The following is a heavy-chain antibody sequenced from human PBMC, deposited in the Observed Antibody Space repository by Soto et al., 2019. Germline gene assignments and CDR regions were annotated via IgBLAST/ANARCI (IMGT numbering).Heavy chain of an antibody. CDR1: GGSISSSSYY. CDR2: IYYSGST. J-gene: IGHJ4*02. Sequence: QLQLQESGPGLVKPSETLSLTCTVSGGSISSSSYYWGWIRQPPGKGLEWIGSIYYSGSTYYNPSLKSRVTPSVDMSKNQFSLKLSSVTAADTAVYYFARHEPHLGTVTILCPFDYWGQGTLVTVSS. V-gene: IGHV4-39*01. D-gene: IGHD4-17*01. CDR3: ARHEPHLGTVTILCPFDY.